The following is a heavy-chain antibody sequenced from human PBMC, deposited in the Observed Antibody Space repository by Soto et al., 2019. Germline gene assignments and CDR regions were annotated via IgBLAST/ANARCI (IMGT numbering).Heavy chain of an antibody. D-gene: IGHD2-15*01. CDR1: GGSISSSSYY. CDR2: INHSGST. V-gene: IGHV4-39*07. J-gene: IGHJ4*02. Sequence: SETLSLTCTVSGGSISSSSYYWGWIRQPPGKGLEWIGEINHSGSTNYNPSLKSRVTISVDTSKNQFSLKLSSVTAADTAVYYCARDRGGYCSGGSCVVSPFDYWGQGTLVTVSS. CDR3: ARDRGGYCSGGSCVVSPFDY.